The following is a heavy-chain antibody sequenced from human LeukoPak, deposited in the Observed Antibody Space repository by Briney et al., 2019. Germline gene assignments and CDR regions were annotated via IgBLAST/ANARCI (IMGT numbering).Heavy chain of an antibody. CDR3: AVYRGKLSRDFDL. J-gene: IGHJ2*01. CDR1: GFTFSNYE. CDR2: ISSSGSTT. V-gene: IGHV3-48*03. Sequence: GGSLRLSCAASGFTFSNYEMNWVRQGPGKGLEWISYISSSGSTTYYADSVKGRFTISRDNAKNSLYLQMNSLRAEDTALYYCAVYRGKLSRDFDLWGRGTLVTVSS. D-gene: IGHD2-8*01.